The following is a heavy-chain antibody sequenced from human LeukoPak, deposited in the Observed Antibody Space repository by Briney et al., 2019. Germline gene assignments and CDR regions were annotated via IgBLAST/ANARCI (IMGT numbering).Heavy chain of an antibody. V-gene: IGHV3-30-3*01. CDR3: ARGQMTIVGASTAFGF. D-gene: IGHD1-26*01. CDR1: GFTFSSYA. CDR2: ISYDGTND. Sequence: GSLRLSCAASGFTFSSYAMHWVRQAPGKGLEWVAVISYDGTNDYYPDSVKGRFTISRDNSKNTLYLQMKSLRADDTAVYYCARGQMTIVGASTAFGFWGQGTLVTVS. J-gene: IGHJ4*02.